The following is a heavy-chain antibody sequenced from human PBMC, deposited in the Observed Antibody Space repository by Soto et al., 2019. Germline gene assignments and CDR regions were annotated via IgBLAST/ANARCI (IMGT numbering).Heavy chain of an antibody. Sequence: SVKVSCKASGGTFSSYAISWVRQAPGQGLEWMGGIIPIFGTANYAQKFQGRVTITADESTSTAYLELSSLRSEDTAVYYCARVGSGYSYNLFDPWGQGTLVTVSS. CDR1: GGTFSSYA. J-gene: IGHJ5*02. V-gene: IGHV1-69*13. CDR3: ARVGSGYSYNLFDP. CDR2: IIPIFGTA. D-gene: IGHD3-22*01.